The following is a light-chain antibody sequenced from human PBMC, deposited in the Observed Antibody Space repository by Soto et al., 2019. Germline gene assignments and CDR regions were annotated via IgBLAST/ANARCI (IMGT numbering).Light chain of an antibody. CDR1: QSISRW. J-gene: IGKJ1*01. CDR3: QQYNSYWT. CDR2: DAS. V-gene: IGKV1-5*01. Sequence: QMTQSPSTLSSSLGDSVTITCRASQSISRWLAWYHQKPGKAPKLLIYDASTLESGVPSRFSGRGSGTEFTLTIRSLQPDDFATYYCQQYNSYWTCGQGTKVDIK.